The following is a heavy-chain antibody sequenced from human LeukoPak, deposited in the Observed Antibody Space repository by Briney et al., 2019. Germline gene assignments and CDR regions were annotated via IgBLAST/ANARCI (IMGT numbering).Heavy chain of an antibody. J-gene: IGHJ4*02. Sequence: GGSLRLSCAASGFTFSSYAMSWVRQAPGKGLEWVSFIRSDGGSTLYADSVKGRFTISRDNSKNTLYAEMTSLRAEDTAVYYCATLASGYSSPFDYWGQGTLVTVSS. D-gene: IGHD6-13*01. V-gene: IGHV3-23*01. CDR3: ATLASGYSSPFDY. CDR1: GFTFSSYA. CDR2: IRSDGGST.